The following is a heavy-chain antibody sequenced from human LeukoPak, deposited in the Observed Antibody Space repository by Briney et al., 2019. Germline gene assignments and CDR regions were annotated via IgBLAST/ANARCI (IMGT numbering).Heavy chain of an antibody. CDR3: ATYRVRYYFDY. CDR1: GYTFTTYG. J-gene: IGHJ4*02. Sequence: ASVKVSCKASGYTFTTYGISWVRQAPGQGLEWMGWSNSNNGDTNYAQKFQGRVTMTTDTSTSTAYMELRSLRSDDTAVYYCATYRVRYYFDYWGQGTLVTVSS. CDR2: SNSNNGDT. V-gene: IGHV1-18*01. D-gene: IGHD4-17*01.